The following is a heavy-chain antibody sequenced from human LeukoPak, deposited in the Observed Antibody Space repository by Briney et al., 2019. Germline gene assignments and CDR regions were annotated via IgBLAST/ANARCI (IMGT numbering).Heavy chain of an antibody. V-gene: IGHV1-46*01. CDR1: GYTFTSYY. D-gene: IGHD2-15*01. CDR2: INPAGGNT. Sequence: ASVKVSCTASGYTFTSYYIHWVRQAPGQGLEWMGIINPAGGNTNYAQKLQGRVTMTTDTSTSTAYMELRSLRSDDTAVYYCARRGYCSGGSCYFWFDPWGQGTLVTVSS. J-gene: IGHJ5*02. CDR3: ARRGYCSGGSCYFWFDP.